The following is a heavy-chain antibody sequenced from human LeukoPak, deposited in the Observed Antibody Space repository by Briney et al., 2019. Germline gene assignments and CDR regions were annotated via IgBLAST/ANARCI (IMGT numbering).Heavy chain of an antibody. CDR1: GGSFRGFY. D-gene: IGHD6-13*01. CDR2: INHSGST. Sequence: SETLSLTCAVYGGSFRGFYWGWIRQPPGKGVGWIGEINHSGSTNYNPSLKSRVTISVDTSKNQFSLKLSSVTAADTAVYYCARWGRVAAAAFDPWGQGTLVTVSS. V-gene: IGHV4-34*01. CDR3: ARWGRVAAAAFDP. J-gene: IGHJ5*02.